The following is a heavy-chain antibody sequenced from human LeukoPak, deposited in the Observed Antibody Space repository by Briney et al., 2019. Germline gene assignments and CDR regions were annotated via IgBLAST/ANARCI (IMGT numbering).Heavy chain of an antibody. V-gene: IGHV4-34*01. D-gene: IGHD3-3*01. CDR1: GGSFSGYY. CDR3: ARVGSFTIFGVVIARGRYYYFDY. Sequence: PSETLSLTCAVYGGSFSGYYWSWIRQPPGKGLEWIGEINHSGSTNYNPSLKSRVTISVDTSKNQFSLKLSSVTAADTAVYYCARVGSFTIFGVVIARGRYYYFDYWGQGTLVTVSS. J-gene: IGHJ4*02. CDR2: INHSGST.